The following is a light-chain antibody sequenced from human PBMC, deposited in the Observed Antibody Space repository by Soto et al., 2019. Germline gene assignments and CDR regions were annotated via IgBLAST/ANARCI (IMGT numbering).Light chain of an antibody. V-gene: IGLV2-14*03. CDR3: SSYTSSTTLVV. CDR2: DVS. Sequence: QSALTQPASGSGSPGQSITISCSGTSSDVGGYNYVSWYQQHPGKAPKLMIFDVSDRPSGVSYRFSGSKSGNTASLTISGLQAEYEADYYCSSYTSSTTLVVFGGGTQLTVL. CDR1: SSDVGGYNY. J-gene: IGLJ2*01.